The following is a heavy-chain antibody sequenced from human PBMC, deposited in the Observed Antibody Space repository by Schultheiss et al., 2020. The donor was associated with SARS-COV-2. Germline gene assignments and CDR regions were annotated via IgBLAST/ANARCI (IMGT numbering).Heavy chain of an antibody. CDR2: ISYEGSHT. Sequence: WSLRLSCLSSESTFSHFAMHWVRQAPGKGLEWVAVISYEGSHTFYADSVKGRCTVSRDNSRNTLFLQMNSLRADDTAVYYCARVERGVYYYYGMDVWGQGTTVTVSS. V-gene: IGHV3-30-3*01. J-gene: IGHJ6*02. CDR1: ESTFSHFA. CDR3: ARVERGVYYYYGMDV. D-gene: IGHD1-26*01.